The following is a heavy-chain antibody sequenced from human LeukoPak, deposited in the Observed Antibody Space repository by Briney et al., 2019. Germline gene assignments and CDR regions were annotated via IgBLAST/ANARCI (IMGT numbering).Heavy chain of an antibody. CDR2: ISSSGSTI. Sequence: GGSLRLSCAASGFTFSSYEMNWVRQAPGKGLEWVSYISSSGSTIYYADSVKGRFTISGDNAKNSLYLQMNSLRAEDTAVYYCARVESRSQAGLSWGQGTLVTVSS. J-gene: IGHJ5*02. V-gene: IGHV3-48*03. CDR1: GFTFSSYE. CDR3: ARVESRSQAGLS.